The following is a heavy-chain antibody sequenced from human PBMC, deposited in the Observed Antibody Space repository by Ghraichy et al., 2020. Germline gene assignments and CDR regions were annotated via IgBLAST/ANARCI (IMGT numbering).Heavy chain of an antibody. CDR2: ISGSGGST. J-gene: IGHJ4*02. Sequence: GESLNISCAASGFTFSSYAMSWVRQAPGKGLEWVSAISGSGGSTYYADSVKGRFTISRDNSKNTLYLQMNSLRAEDTAVYYCAKDKGWQQSYFDYWGQGTLVTVSS. CDR1: GFTFSSYA. V-gene: IGHV3-23*01. CDR3: AKDKGWQQSYFDY. D-gene: IGHD5-24*01.